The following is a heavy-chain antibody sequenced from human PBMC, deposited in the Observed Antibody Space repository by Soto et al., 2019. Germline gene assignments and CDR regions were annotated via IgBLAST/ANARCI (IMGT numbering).Heavy chain of an antibody. CDR3: ARGEDAFFYYGLDV. CDR1: GGSITSSY. CDR2: IYDTGISGYTPST. J-gene: IGHJ6*02. Sequence: SETLSLTCTVSGGSITSSYWSWIRRPPGKGLEWIAYIYDTGISGYTPSTSYNPSLKSRVTRSVDTSQSQFSLKLTSVTAADTAVYYCARGEDAFFYYGLDVWGQGITVT. V-gene: IGHV4-59*01.